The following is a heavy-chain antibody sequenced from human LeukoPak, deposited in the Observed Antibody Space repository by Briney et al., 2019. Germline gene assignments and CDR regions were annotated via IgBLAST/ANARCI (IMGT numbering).Heavy chain of an antibody. CDR1: GFTFSSYS. Sequence: GGSLRLSCAASGFTFSSYSMNWVRQAPGKGLEWVSFISSSSSYIYYADSVKGRFTISRDNAKNSLYLQMNSLRAEDTAVYYCASGAVAGTRLYYFDYWGQGTLVTVSS. V-gene: IGHV3-21*01. J-gene: IGHJ4*02. CDR3: ASGAVAGTRLYYFDY. D-gene: IGHD6-19*01. CDR2: ISSSSSYI.